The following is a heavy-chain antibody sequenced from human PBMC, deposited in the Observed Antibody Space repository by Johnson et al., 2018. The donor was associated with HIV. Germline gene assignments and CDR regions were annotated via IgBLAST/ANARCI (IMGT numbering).Heavy chain of an antibody. D-gene: IGHD5-24*01. CDR2: ISFAGIKK. Sequence: QVQLVESGGGVVQPGRSLRLSCAASQFTFSSYGMHWVRQAPGKGLEWVAGISFAGIKKYYTDSVTGRFTISRDNSKNTLYLQMNSLRAEDTAVYFCARGCRDGYTCDVFDVWGQGTRVTVSS. V-gene: IGHV3-30*03. CDR1: QFTFSSYG. J-gene: IGHJ3*01. CDR3: ARGCRDGYTCDVFDV.